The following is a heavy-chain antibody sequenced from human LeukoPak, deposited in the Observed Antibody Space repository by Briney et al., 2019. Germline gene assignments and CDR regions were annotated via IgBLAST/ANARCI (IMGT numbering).Heavy chain of an antibody. V-gene: IGHV3-23*01. Sequence: GGSLRLSCAASGFTFSSYAMSWVRQAPGKGLEWVSAISGSGGNTYYADSVKGRFTVSRDNSKNTLYLQMNSLRAEDTAVYYCAKDLGIQQLVFPFGYWGQGTLVTVSS. CDR3: AKDLGIQQLVFPFGY. CDR2: ISGSGGNT. D-gene: IGHD6-13*01. J-gene: IGHJ4*02. CDR1: GFTFSSYA.